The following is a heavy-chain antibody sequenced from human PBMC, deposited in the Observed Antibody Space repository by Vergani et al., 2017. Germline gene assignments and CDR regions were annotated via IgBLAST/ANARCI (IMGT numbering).Heavy chain of an antibody. CDR3: ARDCTSGGCPDNYGMDV. V-gene: IGHV3-21*06. CDR1: GFTFSHFS. Sequence: GGSHGVSCAASGFTFSHFSMSWVRQAPGKGLEWVAFIGSSGPYINYADSVKGRFIISRDNTNNSLFLQLRSLRPEDAAVYYCARDCTSGGCPDNYGMDVWGQGATVTVSS. CDR2: IGSSGPYI. D-gene: IGHD2-8*01. J-gene: IGHJ6*02.